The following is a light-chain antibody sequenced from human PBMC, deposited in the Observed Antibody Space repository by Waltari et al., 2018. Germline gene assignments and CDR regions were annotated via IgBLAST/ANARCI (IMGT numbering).Light chain of an antibody. V-gene: IGLV1-40*01. J-gene: IGLJ1*01. CDR3: QSHDSSLSGFV. Sequence: QSVLTQPPSVSGAPGQRVTISCTGSSSNIGAGNDVHWYQHLPGTAPKLLIYGNSDRPSGVPDRFFGSKSGTSASLAITGLQAEDEADYYCQSHDSSLSGFVFGTGTKVTVL. CDR1: SSNIGAGND. CDR2: GNS.